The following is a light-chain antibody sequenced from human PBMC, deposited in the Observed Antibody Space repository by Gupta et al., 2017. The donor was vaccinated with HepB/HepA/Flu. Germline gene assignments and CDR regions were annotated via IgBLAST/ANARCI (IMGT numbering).Light chain of an antibody. CDR3: QQEDSTPRT. V-gene: IGKV4-1*01. Sequence: DFVVTQPPASLPVSPVQRATIGCKSSQSGLHNSNNKNYLAWFQQKPGQPPKLLIYWASTRESGVPDRFSGRGSGTDFALTISSLQAEDVAVYYCQQEDSTPRTFGQGTKVEIK. CDR2: WAS. CDR1: QSGLHNSNNKNY. J-gene: IGKJ1*01.